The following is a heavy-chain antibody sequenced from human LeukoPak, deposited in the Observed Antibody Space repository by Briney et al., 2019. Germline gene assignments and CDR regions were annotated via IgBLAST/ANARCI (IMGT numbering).Heavy chain of an antibody. D-gene: IGHD3-3*01. V-gene: IGHV4-38-2*02. Sequence: WETLSLTRTVSGYSISSGYYWGWIRQPPGKGLEWIGSIYHTGSTYYNPSLKSRVSILVDTSNNQFSLKLNSVTAADTALYYCARGDGSGYYHDYWGQGTLVTVSS. J-gene: IGHJ4*02. CDR1: GYSISSGYY. CDR2: IYHTGST. CDR3: ARGDGSGYYHDY.